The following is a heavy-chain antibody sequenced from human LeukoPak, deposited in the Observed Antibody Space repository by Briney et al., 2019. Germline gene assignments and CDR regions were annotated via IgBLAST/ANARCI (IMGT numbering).Heavy chain of an antibody. CDR3: ARDGVPAAMVYYYYMDV. CDR2: LSSSGSTI. Sequence: SGGSLRLSCASSGFTFSAYYMSWIRQAPGKGREWGSYLSSSGSTIYYADSVKGRFTISRDNAKNSLYLQMNSLRAEDTAVYYCARDGVPAAMVYYYYMDVWGKGTTVTVSS. D-gene: IGHD2-2*01. CDR1: GFTFSAYY. J-gene: IGHJ6*03. V-gene: IGHV3-11*04.